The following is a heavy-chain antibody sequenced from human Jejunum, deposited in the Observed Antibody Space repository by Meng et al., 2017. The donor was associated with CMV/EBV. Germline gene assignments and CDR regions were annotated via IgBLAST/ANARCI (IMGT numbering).Heavy chain of an antibody. V-gene: IGHV3-48*03. CDR2: INFSGNSK. CDR1: FAFNTYE. CDR3: ARDAGGVVVPAAPDY. D-gene: IGHD2-2*01. J-gene: IGHJ4*02. Sequence: FAFNTYEFNWVRQAPGKGLEWISYINFSGNSKYYADSVRGRFTISRDNSKNSLYLLMSSLGVEDTAVYYCARDAGGVVVPAAPDYWGQGTLVTVSS.